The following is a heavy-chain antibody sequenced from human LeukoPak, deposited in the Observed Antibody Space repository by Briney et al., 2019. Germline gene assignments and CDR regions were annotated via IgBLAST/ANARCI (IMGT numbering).Heavy chain of an antibody. CDR3: ARGALVGATTTFDY. CDR2: ISYDGSNK. Sequence: GGSLRLSCAASGFTFSSYAMHWVRQAPGKGLEWVAVISYDGSNKYYADSVKGRFTISSDNSKNTLYLQMNSLRAEDTAVYYCARGALVGATTTFDYWGQGTLVTVSS. V-gene: IGHV3-30-3*01. D-gene: IGHD1-26*01. CDR1: GFTFSSYA. J-gene: IGHJ4*02.